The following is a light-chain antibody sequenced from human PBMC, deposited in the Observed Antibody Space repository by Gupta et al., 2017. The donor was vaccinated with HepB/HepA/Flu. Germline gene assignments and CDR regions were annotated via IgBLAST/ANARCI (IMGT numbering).Light chain of an antibody. J-gene: IGLJ3*02. Sequence: QSVLTQPPSASGPPGQRVTISCSGSSSNIGSNTVNWYQQLPGTDPNLLIESNNQRPSGVPDRFSGSKSGTSADPATIGLQAEDEADDYWADSDDSRNGFVFGGGTKLTVL. CDR2: SNN. CDR1: SSNIGSNT. V-gene: IGLV1-44*01. CDR3: ADSDDSRNGFV.